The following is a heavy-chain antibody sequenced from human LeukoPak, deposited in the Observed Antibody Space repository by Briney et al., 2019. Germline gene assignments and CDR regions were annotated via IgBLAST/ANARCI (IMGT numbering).Heavy chain of an antibody. Sequence: ASVKVSCKASGYTFTSYYMHWVRQAPGQGLEWMGIINPSGGSTSYAQKFQGRVTMTRDTSTSTVYMELSSLRSEDTAVYYCARSRAIVVVPGAPDTRWFDPWGQGTPVTVSS. J-gene: IGHJ5*02. CDR2: INPSGGST. D-gene: IGHD2-2*01. CDR3: ARSRAIVVVPGAPDTRWFDP. CDR1: GYTFTSYY. V-gene: IGHV1-46*01.